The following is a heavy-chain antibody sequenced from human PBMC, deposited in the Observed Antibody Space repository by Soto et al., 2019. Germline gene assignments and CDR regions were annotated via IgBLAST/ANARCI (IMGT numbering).Heavy chain of an antibody. CDR1: GDSVSNYY. D-gene: IGHD1-1*01. J-gene: IGHJ6*02. CDR3: TKGPTWNYYYGVDV. CDR2: VYSSGAT. Sequence: SETLSLTCTVSGDSVSNYYWSWIRQPAGRGLEWIGRVYSSGATNYNPSLNGRVTMSVDTSRNQFSLRLSPGTAADTAIYYCTKGPTWNYYYGVDVWGQGTAVTVS. V-gene: IGHV4-4*07.